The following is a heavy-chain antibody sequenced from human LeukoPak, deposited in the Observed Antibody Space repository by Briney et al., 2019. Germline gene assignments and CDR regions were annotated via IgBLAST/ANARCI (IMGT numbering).Heavy chain of an antibody. CDR1: GFTFSTYT. J-gene: IGHJ4*02. Sequence: GGSLRLSCAASGFTFSTYTMNWVRQAPGKGLEWVSSISSSSSSTYHADSVKGRFTISRDNAKNSLYLRMNSLRVEDTAVYYCARDGMGSGYDFDYWGQGTLVTVSS. V-gene: IGHV3-21*01. CDR3: ARDGMGSGYDFDY. CDR2: ISSSSSST. D-gene: IGHD5-12*01.